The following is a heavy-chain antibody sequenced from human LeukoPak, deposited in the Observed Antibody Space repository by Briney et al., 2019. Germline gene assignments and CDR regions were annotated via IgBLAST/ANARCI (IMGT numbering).Heavy chain of an antibody. D-gene: IGHD4-11*01. CDR2: INRSGST. J-gene: IGHJ4*02. Sequence: PSETLSLTCAVYGGSFSGYYWSWIRQLPGKRLEWIGEINRSGSTNYNPSLKSRVTISVDTSKNQFSLKLSSVTAADTAVYYCARFPPPGTTVQDYWGQGTLVTVSS. CDR1: GGSFSGYY. CDR3: ARFPPPGTTVQDY. V-gene: IGHV4-34*01.